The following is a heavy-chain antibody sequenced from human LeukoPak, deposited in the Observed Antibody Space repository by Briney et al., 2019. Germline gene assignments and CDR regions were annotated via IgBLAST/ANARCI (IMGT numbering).Heavy chain of an antibody. CDR3: AREERWLQFDY. D-gene: IGHD5-24*01. J-gene: IGHJ4*02. Sequence: PGGSLRLSCAASGFTFSSYSMNWVRQAPGKGLEWVSYISSSGSTIYYADSVKGRFTISRDNAKNSLYLQMNSLRAEDTAVYYCAREERWLQFDYWGQGSLVTVSS. V-gene: IGHV3-48*04. CDR1: GFTFSSYS. CDR2: ISSSGSTI.